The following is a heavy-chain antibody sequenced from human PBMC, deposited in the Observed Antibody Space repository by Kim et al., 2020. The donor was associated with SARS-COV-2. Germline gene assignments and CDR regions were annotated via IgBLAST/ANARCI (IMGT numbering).Heavy chain of an antibody. CDR2: INTNTGTP. J-gene: IGHJ4*02. Sequence: ASVKVSCKAFGYSFTTCSMNWVRQAPGQGLEWMGWINTNTGTPTYAQGFTGRFVFSLDTSVSTAYLQSSSLTAEDTAVYYCAGDVYCDSVFHSWGQGTLVTVSS. CDR1: GYSFTTCS. CDR3: AGDVYCDSVFHS. V-gene: IGHV7-4-1*02. D-gene: IGHD4-17*01.